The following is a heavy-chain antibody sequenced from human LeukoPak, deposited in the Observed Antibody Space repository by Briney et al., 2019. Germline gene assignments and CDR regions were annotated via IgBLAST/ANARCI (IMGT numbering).Heavy chain of an antibody. CDR3: ARGPYDSNIDY. Sequence: GGSLRLSCAASGFTFSSYSMNWVRQAPGKGLEWVSSITSSSYIYYTDSVKGRFTISRDNAKNSLYLQMNSLRAEDTAVYYCARGPYDSNIDYWGQGTLVTVSS. CDR2: ITSSSYI. V-gene: IGHV3-21*01. J-gene: IGHJ4*02. D-gene: IGHD3-22*01. CDR1: GFTFSSYS.